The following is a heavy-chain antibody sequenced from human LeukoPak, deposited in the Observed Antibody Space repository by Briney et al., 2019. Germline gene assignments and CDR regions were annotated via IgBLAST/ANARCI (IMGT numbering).Heavy chain of an antibody. CDR3: AKSLDYDGGVLWALPQY. Sequence: PGGSLRLSCAASGFTFTSYAMSWVRHPPGKGLEWVSVIRGSGTVTYFADSVKGRFTVSRDNSKNTLYLQMSSLRAEDTAIYYCAKSLDYDGGVLWALPQYWGQGTLVAVSS. J-gene: IGHJ4*02. V-gene: IGHV3-23*01. D-gene: IGHD3-22*01. CDR1: GFTFTSYA. CDR2: IRGSGTVT.